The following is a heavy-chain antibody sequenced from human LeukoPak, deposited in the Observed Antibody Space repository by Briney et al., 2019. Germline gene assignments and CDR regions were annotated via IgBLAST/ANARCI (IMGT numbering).Heavy chain of an antibody. Sequence: GGSLRLSCAASGFTFSSYAMSWVRQAPGKGLEWVSAISGSGGSTYYADSVKGRFTISRDNSKNTLSLQMNSLRAGDTTVYYCAKDRQLWFLYYFDYWRKGTLVSVSS. CDR2: ISGSGGST. CDR3: AKDRQLWFLYYFDY. CDR1: GFTFSSYA. V-gene: IGHV3-23*01. D-gene: IGHD5-18*01. J-gene: IGHJ4*02.